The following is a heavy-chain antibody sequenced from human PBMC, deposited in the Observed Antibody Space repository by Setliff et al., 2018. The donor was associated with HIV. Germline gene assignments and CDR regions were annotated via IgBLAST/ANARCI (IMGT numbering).Heavy chain of an antibody. V-gene: IGHV3-11*04. CDR3: ARDVSSLKMRGVVIGFYYGLDV. D-gene: IGHD3-3*01. J-gene: IGHJ6*02. CDR2: ISSSGHTK. Sequence: PGGSLRLSCAVSGFNFSDYYMSWVRQAPGKGLEWISYISSSGHTKYSLDSVKGRFTVYRDNVNKALYLQMNSLRAEDTAVDYCARDVSSLKMRGVVIGFYYGLDVWGQGTTVTVSS. CDR1: GFNFSDYY.